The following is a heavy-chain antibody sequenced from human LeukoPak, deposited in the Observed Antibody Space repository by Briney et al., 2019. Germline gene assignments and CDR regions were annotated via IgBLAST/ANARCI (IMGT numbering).Heavy chain of an antibody. CDR3: ARVVASTSIDF. D-gene: IGHD2-15*01. V-gene: IGHV4-38-2*02. J-gene: IGHJ4*02. CDR2: IFHSGDV. Sequence: PSETLSFTCIVSGYSIISDYFWGWVRQPPGKGPEWIGSIFHSGDVYYNPSLTSRVTLSVDPSNNRFSLKVTSVTAADTAIYYCARVVASTSIDFWGQGTLVTVSS. CDR1: GYSIISDYF.